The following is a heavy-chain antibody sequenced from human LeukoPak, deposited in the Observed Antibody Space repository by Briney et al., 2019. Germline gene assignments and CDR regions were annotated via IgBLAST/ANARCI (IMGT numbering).Heavy chain of an antibody. J-gene: IGHJ4*02. D-gene: IGHD6-19*01. V-gene: IGHV3-30-3*01. Sequence: GGSLRLSCAASGFTFSSYAMHWVRQAPGKGLEWVAVISDDGGIKLYADSVKGRFSISRDNSKDTMSLEMNSLRAEDTAVYYCARANSGWYDNYFDYWGQGTLVTVSS. CDR1: GFTFSSYA. CDR2: ISDDGGIK. CDR3: ARANSGWYDNYFDY.